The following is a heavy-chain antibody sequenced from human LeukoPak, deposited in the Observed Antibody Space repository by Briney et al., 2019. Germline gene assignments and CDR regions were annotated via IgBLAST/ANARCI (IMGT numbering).Heavy chain of an antibody. D-gene: IGHD3-10*01. CDR3: ARVPLLLFGVSTNALDI. CDR1: GGSISSGGYY. J-gene: IGHJ3*02. V-gene: IGHV4-31*03. Sequence: SQTLSLTCTVSGGSISSGGYYWSWIRQHPGKGLEWIGYIYYSGSTYYNPSLKSRVTISVVTSKNQFSLKLSSVTAADTAVYYCARVPLLLFGVSTNALDIWGQGTMVTVSS. CDR2: IYYSGST.